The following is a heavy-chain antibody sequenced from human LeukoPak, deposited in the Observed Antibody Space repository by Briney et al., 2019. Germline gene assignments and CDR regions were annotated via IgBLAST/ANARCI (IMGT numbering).Heavy chain of an antibody. CDR1: GGSISSSSYY. Sequence: PSETLSLTCTVSGGSISSSSYYWSWIRQPPGKGLEWIGYIYYSGSTNYNPSLKSRVTISVDTSKIQFSLKLSSVTAADTAVYYCASVRSSSWYSIEPYYYYMDVWGKGTTVTISS. D-gene: IGHD6-13*01. CDR3: ASVRSSSWYSIEPYYYYMDV. V-gene: IGHV4-61*01. CDR2: IYYSGST. J-gene: IGHJ6*03.